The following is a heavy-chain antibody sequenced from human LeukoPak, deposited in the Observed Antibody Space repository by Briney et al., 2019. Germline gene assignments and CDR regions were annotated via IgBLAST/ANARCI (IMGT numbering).Heavy chain of an antibody. CDR2: ISGSGGST. Sequence: GGSLRLSCAASGFTFSSYAMSWVRQAPGKGLEWVSAISGSGGSTYYADSVKGRFTISRDNSKNTLYLQMNSLRAEDTAGYYCAKASGIAAAGNYFQHWGQGTLVTVSS. D-gene: IGHD6-13*01. CDR1: GFTFSSYA. CDR3: AKASGIAAAGNYFQH. V-gene: IGHV3-23*01. J-gene: IGHJ1*01.